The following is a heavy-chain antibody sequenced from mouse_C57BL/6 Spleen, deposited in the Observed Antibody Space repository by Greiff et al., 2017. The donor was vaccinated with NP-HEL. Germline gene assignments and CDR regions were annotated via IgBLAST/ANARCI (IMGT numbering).Heavy chain of an antibody. Sequence: QVQLKQPGTELAKPGASAKLSCKASVYTFTSYWMHWVKQRPGQGLEWIGNINPSNGGTNYNEKFKSKATLTVDKSSSTAYMQLSSLTSEDSAVYYCARKYYYGSNYAMDYWGQGASVTVSS. CDR2: INPSNGGT. J-gene: IGHJ4*01. V-gene: IGHV1-53*01. CDR1: VYTFTSYW. D-gene: IGHD1-1*01. CDR3: ARKYYYGSNYAMDY.